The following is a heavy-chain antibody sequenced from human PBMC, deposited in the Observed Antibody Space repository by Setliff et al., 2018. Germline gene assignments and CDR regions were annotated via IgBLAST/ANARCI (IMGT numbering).Heavy chain of an antibody. CDR2: LYTSGST. Sequence: TLSLTCNVSGASISSHAWSWIRQPPGKRLECIGYLYTSGSTNYNPSLKSRVTMSVDTSKNQLSLKLTFVTAADTAIYYCARLIGYSYGYYYHYVDVWGKGTTVTVSS. V-gene: IGHV4-4*08. CDR3: ARLIGYSYGYYYHYVDV. D-gene: IGHD5-18*01. J-gene: IGHJ6*03. CDR1: GASISSHA.